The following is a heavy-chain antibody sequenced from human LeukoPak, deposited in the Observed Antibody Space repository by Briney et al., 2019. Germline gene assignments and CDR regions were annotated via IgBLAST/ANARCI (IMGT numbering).Heavy chain of an antibody. J-gene: IGHJ6*02. CDR2: ISGSGGST. CDR3: AKYPITMIVVVITGYGMDV. D-gene: IGHD3-22*01. V-gene: IGHV3-23*01. CDR1: GFTFSSYA. Sequence: PGGSLRLSCAASGFTFSSYAISWVRQATGKGLEWVSAISGSGGSTYYADSVKGRFTISRDNSKNTLYLQMNSLRAEDTAVYYCAKYPITMIVVVITGYGMDVWGQGTTVTVSS.